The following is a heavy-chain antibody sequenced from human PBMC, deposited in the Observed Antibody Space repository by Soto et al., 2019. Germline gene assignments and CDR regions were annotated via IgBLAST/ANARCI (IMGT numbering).Heavy chain of an antibody. CDR1: GFTFDDYA. V-gene: IGHV3-9*01. CDR3: VKDSYADFHRVLSTAEYFFDY. Sequence: LRLSCTASGFTFDDYAMHWVRQGPGRGLEWVSGITWNSGKIAYADSVKGRFTIARDDDNNSLYLQMNSLRPEDTALYYCVKDSYADFHRVLSTAEYFFDYWGHGTLVTVPQ. CDR2: ITWNSGKI. D-gene: IGHD2-15*01. J-gene: IGHJ4*01.